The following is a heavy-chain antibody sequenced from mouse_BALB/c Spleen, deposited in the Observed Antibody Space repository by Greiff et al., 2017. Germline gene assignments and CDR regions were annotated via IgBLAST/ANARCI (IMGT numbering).Heavy chain of an antibody. V-gene: IGHV14-3*02. CDR3: ARRPGRLYYFDY. D-gene: IGHD3-3*01. CDR1: GFNIKDTY. CDR2: IDPANGNT. J-gene: IGHJ2*01. Sequence: VQLKESGAELVKPGASVKLSCTASGFNIKDTYMHWVKQRPEQGLEWIGRIDPANGNTKYDPKFQGKATITADTSSNTAYLQLSSLTSEDTAVYYCARRPGRLYYFDYWGQGTTLTVSS.